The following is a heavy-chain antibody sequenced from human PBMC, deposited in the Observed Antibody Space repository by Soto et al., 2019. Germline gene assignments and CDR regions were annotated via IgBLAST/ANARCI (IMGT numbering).Heavy chain of an antibody. J-gene: IGHJ5*02. CDR2: IYYSGST. CDR1: GGSVSSGSYY. Sequence: SETLSLTCTVSGGSVSSGSYYWSWIRQPPGKGLEWIGYIYYSGSTNYNPSLKSRVTISVDTSKNQFSLKLSSVTAADTAVYYCAREQSIAAHNWFDPWGQGTLVTVS. D-gene: IGHD6-6*01. V-gene: IGHV4-61*01. CDR3: AREQSIAAHNWFDP.